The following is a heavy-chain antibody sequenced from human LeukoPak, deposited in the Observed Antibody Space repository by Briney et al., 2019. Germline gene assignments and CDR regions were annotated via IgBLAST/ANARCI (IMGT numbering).Heavy chain of an antibody. D-gene: IGHD1-26*01. Sequence: PGGSLRLSCVVSGFTFKTYRMNWVRQAPGKGLEWVSSISSGGTYVDYADSVKGRFTISRDNAKNSLYLQMNSLRAEDTAVYYCARLILAGSYSVYFDYWGQGTLVTVSS. CDR1: GFTFKTYR. CDR2: ISSGGTYV. CDR3: ARLILAGSYSVYFDY. V-gene: IGHV3-21*01. J-gene: IGHJ4*02.